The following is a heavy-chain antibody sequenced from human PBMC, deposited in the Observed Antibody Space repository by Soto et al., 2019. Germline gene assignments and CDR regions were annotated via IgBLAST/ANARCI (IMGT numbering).Heavy chain of an antibody. Sequence: QVQLQESGPGLVKPSETLSLTCTVSGGSINYYYWSWIRQPPGKGLEWIGYIYYSGSTTYNPSLKSRVTISVDTSKNQFSLGLGSVTAADPGVYYCARFPLGGGFDYWGQGTLVTVSS. CDR1: GGSINYYY. V-gene: IGHV4-59*08. D-gene: IGHD3-16*01. CDR3: ARFPLGGGFDY. CDR2: IYYSGST. J-gene: IGHJ4*02.